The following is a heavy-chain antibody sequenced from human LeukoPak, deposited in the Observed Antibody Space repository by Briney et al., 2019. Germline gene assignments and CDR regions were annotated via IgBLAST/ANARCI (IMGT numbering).Heavy chain of an antibody. Sequence: PSETLSLTCAVYGGSLSGYYWSWIRQPPGKGLEWIGEINHSGSTNYNPSLKSRVTISVDTSKNQFSLKLSSVTAADTAVYYCARDTGYYFGSGNYLYYFDYWGQGTLVTVSS. J-gene: IGHJ4*02. D-gene: IGHD3-10*01. CDR3: ARDTGYYFGSGNYLYYFDY. V-gene: IGHV4-34*01. CDR1: GGSLSGYY. CDR2: INHSGST.